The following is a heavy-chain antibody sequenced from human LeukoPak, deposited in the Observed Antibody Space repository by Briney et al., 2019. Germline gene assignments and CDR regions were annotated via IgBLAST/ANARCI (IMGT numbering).Heavy chain of an antibody. J-gene: IGHJ6*03. V-gene: IGHV1-8*01. CDR2: MNPNSGNT. CDR3: ARALSWTTDSYYYMDV. D-gene: IGHD3/OR15-3a*01. Sequence: ASVKVSCKASGCTFTSYDINWVRQATGQGLEWMGWMNPNSGNTGYAQKFQGRVTMTKNTSITTAYMELSSLRSEDTAVYYCARALSWTTDSYYYMDVWGKGTTVTVS. CDR1: GCTFTSYD.